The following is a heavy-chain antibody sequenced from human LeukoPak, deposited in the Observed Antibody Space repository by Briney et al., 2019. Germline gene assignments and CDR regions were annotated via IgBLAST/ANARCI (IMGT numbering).Heavy chain of an antibody. J-gene: IGHJ4*02. D-gene: IGHD3-22*01. CDR3: ARVGLLLFWHFDY. V-gene: IGHV3-30*03. CDR2: ISYDGSNK. Sequence: GGSLRLSCAASGFTFSSYGMSWVRQAPGKGLEWVAVISYDGSNKYYADSVKGRFTISRDNAKNSLYLQMNSLRAEDTAVYYCARVGLLLFWHFDYWGQGTLVTVSS. CDR1: GFTFSSYG.